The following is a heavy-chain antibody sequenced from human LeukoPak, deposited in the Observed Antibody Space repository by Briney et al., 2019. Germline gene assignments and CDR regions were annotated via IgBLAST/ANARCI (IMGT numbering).Heavy chain of an antibody. CDR1: GFTFNRFA. Sequence: GGSLRLSCSGSGFTFNRFALHWVRQAPGKGLEFVSRISANGGSTYYADSVKDRFTVFRDNSKNTLYLQMSSLRAEDTAVYYCVKESYTSSWSFDYWGQGTLVTVSS. J-gene: IGHJ4*02. CDR2: ISANGGST. D-gene: IGHD6-13*01. CDR3: VKESYTSSWSFDY. V-gene: IGHV3-64D*06.